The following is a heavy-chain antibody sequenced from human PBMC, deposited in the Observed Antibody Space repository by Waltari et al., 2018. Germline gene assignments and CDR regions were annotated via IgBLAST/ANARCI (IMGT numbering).Heavy chain of an antibody. J-gene: IGHJ5*02. CDR2: IYYRGST. CDR1: GGSISSGGYY. V-gene: IGHV4-39*01. CDR3: ARHWKRSGYRFDP. Sequence: QLRLQESGPGLVKPSETLSLTCTVSGGSISSGGYYWGWIRQSPGKGLEWIGSIYYRGSTYYNPTLESRVTISGDTSKNEFSRKLSSVTAADTAVYYCARHWKRSGYRFDPWGQGTLVTVSS. D-gene: IGHD5-12*01.